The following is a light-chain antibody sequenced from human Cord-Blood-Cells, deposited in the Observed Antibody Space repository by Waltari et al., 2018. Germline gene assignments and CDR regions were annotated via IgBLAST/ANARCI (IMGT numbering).Light chain of an antibody. CDR1: SSDVGSYNL. CDR2: EGS. CDR3: CSYAGSSTWV. Sequence: QSALPQPASASGSPGQSITIPCTGTSSDVGSYNLVPWYQQHPGNAAKLMIYEGSKRPSGGSNRFSGSKSGNTASLTISGLQAEDEADYYCCSYAGSSTWVFGGGTKLTVL. J-gene: IGLJ3*02. V-gene: IGLV2-23*01.